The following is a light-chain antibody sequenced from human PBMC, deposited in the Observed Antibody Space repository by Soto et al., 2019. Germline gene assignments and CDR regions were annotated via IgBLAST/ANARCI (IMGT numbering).Light chain of an antibody. Sequence: QPVLTQRPSASGTPGQRVTISCSGSSSNIGGNNVNWYQQLPGAAPKLLIYSNNQRPSGVPDRFSGSKSGTSASLAISGLQSEDEADYYCAAWDDSLNGVVFGGGTKLTVL. CDR3: AAWDDSLNGVV. J-gene: IGLJ2*01. CDR1: SSNIGGNN. V-gene: IGLV1-44*01. CDR2: SNN.